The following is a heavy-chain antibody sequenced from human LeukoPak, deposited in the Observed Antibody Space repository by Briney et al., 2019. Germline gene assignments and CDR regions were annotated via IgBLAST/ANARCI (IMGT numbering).Heavy chain of an antibody. J-gene: IGHJ4*02. V-gene: IGHV3-23*01. D-gene: IGHD1-26*01. CDR3: AKDTSSIVGATFGDY. Sequence: GGSLRLSCAASGFTFSNYAMSWVRQAPGKGLEWVSAISGSGGSTYYADSVKGRFTISRDNSKNTLYLQMNSLRAEDTAVYYCAKDTSSIVGATFGDYWGQGTLVTVSS. CDR2: ISGSGGST. CDR1: GFTFSNYA.